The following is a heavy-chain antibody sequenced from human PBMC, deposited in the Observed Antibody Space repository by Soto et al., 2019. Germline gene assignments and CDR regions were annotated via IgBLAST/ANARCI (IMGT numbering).Heavy chain of an antibody. V-gene: IGHV4-34*01. CDR3: ARVRILNYYDSSGPFDY. CDR2: INHSGST. CDR1: GGSFSGYY. Sequence: TSETLSLTCAVYGGSFSGYYWSWIRQPPGKGLEWIGEINHSGSTNYNPSLKSRVTISVDTSKNQFSLKLSSVTAADTAVYYCARVRILNYYDSSGPFDYWGQGTLVTVSS. J-gene: IGHJ4*02. D-gene: IGHD3-22*01.